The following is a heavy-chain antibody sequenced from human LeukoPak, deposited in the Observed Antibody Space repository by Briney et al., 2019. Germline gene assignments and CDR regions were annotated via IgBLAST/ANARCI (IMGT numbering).Heavy chain of an antibody. J-gene: IGHJ6*02. V-gene: IGHV1-46*01. CDR3: ARDRGGKYGMDV. CDR1: GYTFTSYY. D-gene: IGHD3-10*01. Sequence: ASVKVSRKASGYTFTSYYMHWVRQAPGQGLEWMGIINPSGGSTSYAQKFQGRVTMTRDTSTSTVYMELSSLRSEDTAVYYCARDRGGKYGMDVWGQGTTVTVSS. CDR2: INPSGGST.